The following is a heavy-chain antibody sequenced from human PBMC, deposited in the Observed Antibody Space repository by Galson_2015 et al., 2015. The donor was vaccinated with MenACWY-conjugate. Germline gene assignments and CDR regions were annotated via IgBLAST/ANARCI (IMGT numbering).Heavy chain of an antibody. J-gene: IGHJ4*02. Sequence: SLRLSCAASGFTFNNYWMHWVRQTPGKGLEWVSYIKPDGSFSNYADSVKGRFTISTDNAKNMVYLQMDGLGDEDTAVYFCARDNNWSFDSWGQGTLVTVSS. CDR2: IKPDGSFS. D-gene: IGHD1-1*01. CDR1: GFTFNNYW. V-gene: IGHV3-74*01. CDR3: ARDNNWSFDS.